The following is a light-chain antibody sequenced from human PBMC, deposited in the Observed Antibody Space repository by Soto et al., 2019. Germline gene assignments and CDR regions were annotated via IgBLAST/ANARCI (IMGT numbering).Light chain of an antibody. CDR2: GAS. V-gene: IGKV3-15*01. Sequence: EVVMTQSPATLSVSPGERVTLSCRASQSVSDNLAWYQQKPGQAPSLLIYGASTRATTIPGRFSGSGSGTECTLTISSLQSEDVAVYYCQQSNNWPYTFGQGTKLDIK. CDR3: QQSNNWPYT. J-gene: IGKJ2*01. CDR1: QSVSDN.